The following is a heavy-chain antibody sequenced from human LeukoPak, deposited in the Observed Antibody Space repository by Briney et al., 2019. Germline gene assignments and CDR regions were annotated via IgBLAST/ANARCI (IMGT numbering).Heavy chain of an antibody. D-gene: IGHD3-10*01. V-gene: IGHV4-59*04. Sequence: TGGSLRLSCAASGFTFSSYEMNWVRQPPGKGLEWIGNIFYSGSTYYSPPLKSRLTISLDTSRNQFSLRLNSVTAADTAVYYCAKSNGYGLVDIWGQGTMVTVSS. CDR2: IFYSGST. CDR1: GFTFSSYE. J-gene: IGHJ3*02. CDR3: AKSNGYGLVDI.